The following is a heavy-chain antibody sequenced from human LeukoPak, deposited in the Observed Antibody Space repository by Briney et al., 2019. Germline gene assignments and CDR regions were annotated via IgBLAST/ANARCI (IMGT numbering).Heavy chain of an antibody. CDR1: GFTFSSYG. V-gene: IGHV3-30*02. D-gene: IGHD1/OR15-1a*01. Sequence: PGGSLRLSCAASGFTFSSYGMHWVRQAPGKGLEWVAFIRHDGSNKYYADSVKGRFIISRDNSKNMVYLQMDSLRGEDTAVYYCVRDKWNTCIDNWGQGTLITVSS. CDR3: VRDKWNTCIDN. J-gene: IGHJ4*02. CDR2: IRHDGSNK.